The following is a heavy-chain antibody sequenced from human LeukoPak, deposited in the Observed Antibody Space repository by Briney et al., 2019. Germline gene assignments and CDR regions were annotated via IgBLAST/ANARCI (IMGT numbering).Heavy chain of an antibody. CDR2: ISNSGSSI. D-gene: IGHD7-27*01. Sequence: GGSLRLSCAVSGFTFSDSHMTWIRQAPGKGLEWVSYISNSGSSISYADSVKGRFTTSRDNAKSSLYLQMNSLRAEDTAVYYCGRGHWGLDYWGQGALVTVSS. CDR1: GFTFSDSH. V-gene: IGHV3-11*04. J-gene: IGHJ4*02. CDR3: GRGHWGLDY.